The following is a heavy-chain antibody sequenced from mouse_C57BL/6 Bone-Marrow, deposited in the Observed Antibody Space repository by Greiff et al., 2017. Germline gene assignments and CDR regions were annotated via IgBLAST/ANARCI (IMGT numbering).Heavy chain of an antibody. CDR3: ARRSSDGYYAFFYY. V-gene: IGHV1-76*01. CDR1: GYTFTDYY. Sequence: QVQLQQSGAELVRPGASVKLSCKASGYTFTDYYINWVKQRPGQGLEWIARIYPGSGNTYYNEKFKGKATLTAEKSSSTAYMQLSSLTSEDSAFYFCARRSSDGYYAFFYYWGQGTTHTVSS. J-gene: IGHJ2*01. CDR2: IYPGSGNT. D-gene: IGHD2-3*01.